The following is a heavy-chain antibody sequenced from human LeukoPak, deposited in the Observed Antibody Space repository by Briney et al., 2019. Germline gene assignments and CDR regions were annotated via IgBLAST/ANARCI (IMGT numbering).Heavy chain of an antibody. CDR1: GGSISGFY. V-gene: IGHV4-34*01. J-gene: IGHJ6*04. Sequence: SETLSLTCTVSGGSISGFYWSWIRQPPGKALEWIGEINHSGSTNYNPSLKSRVTISVDTSKNQFSLKLSSVTAADTAVYYCASETYYYGSGSRYKGVWGKGTTVTVSS. CDR2: INHSGST. CDR3: ASETYYYGSGSRYKGV. D-gene: IGHD3-10*01.